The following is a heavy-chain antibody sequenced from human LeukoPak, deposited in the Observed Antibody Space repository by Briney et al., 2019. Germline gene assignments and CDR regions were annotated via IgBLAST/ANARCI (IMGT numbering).Heavy chain of an antibody. J-gene: IGHJ5*02. D-gene: IGHD2-15*01. CDR1: GYSFTSYW. V-gene: IGHV5-10-1*01. CDR2: IDPSDSYT. Sequence: GESLKISCKGSGYSFTSYWISWVRQMPGKGLEWMGSIDPSDSYTNYSPSFQGHVTISADKSISTAYVQWSSLKASDTAMYYCATSGGSTNWFDPWGRGTLVTVSS. CDR3: ATSGGSTNWFDP.